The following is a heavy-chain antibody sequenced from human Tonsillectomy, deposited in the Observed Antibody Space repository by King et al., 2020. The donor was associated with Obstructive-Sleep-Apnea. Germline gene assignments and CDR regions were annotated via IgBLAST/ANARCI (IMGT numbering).Heavy chain of an antibody. V-gene: IGHV6-1*01. D-gene: IGHD6-19*01. CDR1: GDSVSSNSAA. Sequence: VQLQQSGPGLVKPSQTLSLTCAISGDSVSSNSAAWNWIRQSPSRGLEWLGRTYYRSKWYNDYAVSVKSRITINPDTSKNQFSLQLNSVTPEDTAVYYCARNIAVAGTGDDSCFDYWGQGTLVTVSS. J-gene: IGHJ4*02. CDR3: ARNIAVAGTGDDSCFDY. CDR2: TYYRSKWYN.